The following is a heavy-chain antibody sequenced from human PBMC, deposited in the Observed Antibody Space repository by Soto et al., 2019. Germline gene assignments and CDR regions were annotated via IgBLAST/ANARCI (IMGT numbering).Heavy chain of an antibody. CDR1: GYTFTGYA. CDR3: ARSIVVVTALDY. V-gene: IGHV1-3*01. CDR2: INAGNGNT. D-gene: IGHD2-21*02. J-gene: IGHJ4*02. Sequence: GASVKVSCKASGYTFTGYAMHWVRQAPGQRLEWMGWINAGNGNTKYSQKFQGRVTITRDTSARTAYMELSSLRSEDTAVYYCARSIVVVTALDYWGQGTLVTVSS.